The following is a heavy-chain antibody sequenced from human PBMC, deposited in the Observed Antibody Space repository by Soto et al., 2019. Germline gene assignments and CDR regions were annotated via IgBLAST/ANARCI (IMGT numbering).Heavy chain of an antibody. D-gene: IGHD2-2*02. CDR3: AMEYCSATSCYKDY. Sequence: ASVKVSCKASGGTFSSYTISWVRQAPGQGLEWMGRIIPIFGIANYAQKFQGRVTITADKSTSTAYMELSSLRSEDTAVYYCAMEYCSATSCYKDYWGQGTLVTVSS. CDR2: IIPIFGIA. CDR1: GGTFSSYT. J-gene: IGHJ4*02. V-gene: IGHV1-69*02.